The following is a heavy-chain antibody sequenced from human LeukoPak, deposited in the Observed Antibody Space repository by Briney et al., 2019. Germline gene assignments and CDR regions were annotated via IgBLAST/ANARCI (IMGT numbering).Heavy chain of an antibody. D-gene: IGHD6-13*01. V-gene: IGHV1-46*01. CDR1: GYILTSYY. CDR3: ARDRSLAAAVYYFDY. CDR2: INPSGGST. Sequence: GASVKVSCKASGYILTSYYMEWVRQAPGQGLEWMGIINPSGGSTSYAQKFQGRVTMTRDTSTSTFYMEMSSLRSEDTAVYYCARDRSLAAAVYYFDYWGQGTLVTVSS. J-gene: IGHJ4*02.